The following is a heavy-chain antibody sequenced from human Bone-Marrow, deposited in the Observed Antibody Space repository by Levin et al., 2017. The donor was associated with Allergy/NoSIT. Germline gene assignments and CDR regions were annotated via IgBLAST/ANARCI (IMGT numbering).Heavy chain of an antibody. CDR3: ARDIYCSGGSCYRGDI. Sequence: SCAVYGGSFSGYYWSWIRQPPGKGLEWIGEINHSGSTNYNPSLKSRVTISVDTSKNQFSLKLSSVTAADTAVYYCARDIYCSGGSCYRGDIWGQGTMVTVSS. V-gene: IGHV4-34*01. J-gene: IGHJ3*02. CDR1: GGSFSGYY. CDR2: INHSGST. D-gene: IGHD2-15*01.